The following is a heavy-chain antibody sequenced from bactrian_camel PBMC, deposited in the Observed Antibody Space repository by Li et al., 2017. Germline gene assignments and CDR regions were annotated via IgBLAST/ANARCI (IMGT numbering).Heavy chain of an antibody. J-gene: IGHJ4*01. CDR2: LDEHGRI. Sequence: HVQLVESGGGSVQPGGSLRLSCVVSGGYFLGDCMGWYRQVPGKEREGIATLDEHGRISYKDSVQGRFTISQDNAKNTLYLQMNSLKPEDTAMYYCAASGSLSWGNLQYWLLREVTYSFWGQGTQVTVS. D-gene: IGHD1*01. CDR1: GGYFLGDC. V-gene: IGHV3S53*01. CDR3: AASGSLSWGNLQYWLLREVTYSF.